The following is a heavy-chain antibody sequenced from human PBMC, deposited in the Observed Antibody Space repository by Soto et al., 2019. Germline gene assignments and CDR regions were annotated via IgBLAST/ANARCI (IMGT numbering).Heavy chain of an antibody. Sequence: SVKVSCKASGGTFSSYAISWVRQAPGQGPEWMGGIIPIFGTANYAQKFQGRVTITADKSTSTAYMELSSLRSEDTAVYYCARGAKIVVVITGPYYYYGMDVWGQGTTVTVSS. D-gene: IGHD3-22*01. V-gene: IGHV1-69*06. CDR3: ARGAKIVVVITGPYYYYGMDV. CDR2: IIPIFGTA. CDR1: GGTFSSYA. J-gene: IGHJ6*02.